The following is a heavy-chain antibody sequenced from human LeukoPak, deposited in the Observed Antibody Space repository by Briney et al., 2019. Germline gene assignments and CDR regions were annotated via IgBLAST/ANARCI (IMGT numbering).Heavy chain of an antibody. Sequence: PSETLSLTCTVSGGSISSYYWSWIRQPPGKGLEWIGYIYYSGNTYYNPSLKSRVTMSVDTSKNQFSLNMNSVTAADTAMYYCARQRFTMRAYAGNWFDPWGQGTLVTVSS. CDR1: GGSISSYY. V-gene: IGHV4-59*08. CDR2: IYYSGNT. J-gene: IGHJ5*02. CDR3: ARQRFTMRAYAGNWFDP. D-gene: IGHD3-10*01.